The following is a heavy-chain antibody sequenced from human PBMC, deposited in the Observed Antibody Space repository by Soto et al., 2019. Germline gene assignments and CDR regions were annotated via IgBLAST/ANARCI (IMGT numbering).Heavy chain of an antibody. CDR1: GGSISSGGYY. D-gene: IGHD3-9*01. V-gene: IGHV4-31*03. Sequence: QVQLQESGPGLVKPSQTLSLTCTVSGGSISSGGYYWSWIRQHPGKGREWIGYIYYSGSTYYNPSPKSRVTISVDTYKNQFSLKLSSVTAADTAVYYCAREPDDSGMDVWGQGTTVTVSS. CDR3: AREPDDSGMDV. CDR2: IYYSGST. J-gene: IGHJ6*02.